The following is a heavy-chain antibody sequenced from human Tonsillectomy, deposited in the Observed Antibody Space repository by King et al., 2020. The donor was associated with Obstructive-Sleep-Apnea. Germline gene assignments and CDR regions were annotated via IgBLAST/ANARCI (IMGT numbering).Heavy chain of an antibody. J-gene: IGHJ3*02. CDR3: AREGYCSSTSCSVDTVNI. CDR1: GFTFSRYS. D-gene: IGHD2-2*01. Sequence: LVESGGGLVQPGGSLRLSCAASGFTFSRYSMNWVRQAPGKGLEWVSYISSSSSTLYYADSAKGRFTISRDNAKNSLFLQMNSLRVEDTAVYYCAREGYCSSTSCSVDTVNIWGQGTMVTVSS. V-gene: IGHV3-48*01. CDR2: ISSSSSTL.